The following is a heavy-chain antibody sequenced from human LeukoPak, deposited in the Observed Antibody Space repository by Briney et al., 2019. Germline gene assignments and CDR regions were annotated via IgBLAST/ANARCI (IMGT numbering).Heavy chain of an antibody. CDR2: ISGSGGST. V-gene: IGHV3-23*01. CDR1: GFTFSSYA. D-gene: IGHD6-19*01. Sequence: GGSLRLSCAASGFTFSSYAMSWVRQAPGKGLEWVSAISGSGGSTYYADSVKGRFTISRDNSKNTLYLQMNSLRAEDTAVYYCAKDSRARRGSGWYNWFDPWGQGTLVTVPS. J-gene: IGHJ5*02. CDR3: AKDSRARRGSGWYNWFDP.